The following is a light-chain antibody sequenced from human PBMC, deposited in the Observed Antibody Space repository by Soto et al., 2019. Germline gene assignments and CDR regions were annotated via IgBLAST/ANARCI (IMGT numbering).Light chain of an antibody. CDR3: SSYTTTTTSCV. CDR1: SNDVGGYNY. Sequence: QSMLTQPASVSGSPGQSITISCTGTSNDVGGYNYVSWYQQYPDKAPTLIIYDVSNRPSGVSTRFSGSKSGSRASLTISGLQAEDEADYYCSSYTTTTTSCVFGTGTKVTVL. J-gene: IGLJ1*01. CDR2: DVS. V-gene: IGLV2-14*01.